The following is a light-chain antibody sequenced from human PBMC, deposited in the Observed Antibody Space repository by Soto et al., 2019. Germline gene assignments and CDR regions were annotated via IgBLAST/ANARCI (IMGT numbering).Light chain of an antibody. J-gene: IGLJ2*01. CDR3: CSYAGSYTVV. CDR1: SSDVGGYNY. V-gene: IGLV2-11*01. Sequence: QSALTQPRSVSGSPGQSVTISCTGTSSDVGGYNYVSWYQQHPGKAPKLMIYEVNKRPSGVPDRFSGSKSGNTASLTISGLQAEDEADYYCCSYAGSYTVVFGGGTQLTVL. CDR2: EVN.